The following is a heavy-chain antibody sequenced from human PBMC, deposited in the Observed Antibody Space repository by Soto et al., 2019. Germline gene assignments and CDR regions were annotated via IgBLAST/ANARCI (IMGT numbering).Heavy chain of an antibody. Sequence: SETLSLTCTVSGGSISNGGYYWAWIRQPPGKGLEWIGSIYHTGNTYYNPSLRSRVTISVDTSKNQFSLKLTSVTAADTAVYYCARYYYDSSDYTTNWFDPWGQGTLVTVSS. CDR2: IYHTGNT. CDR1: GGSISNGGYY. CDR3: ARYYYDSSDYTTNWFDP. J-gene: IGHJ5*02. D-gene: IGHD3-22*01. V-gene: IGHV4-39*01.